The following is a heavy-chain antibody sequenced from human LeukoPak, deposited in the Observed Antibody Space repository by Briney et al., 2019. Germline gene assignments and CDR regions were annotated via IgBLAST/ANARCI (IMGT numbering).Heavy chain of an antibody. J-gene: IGHJ4*02. Sequence: SETLSLTCTVSGGSISSSSYYWGWIRQPPGKGLEWIGSIYYSGSTYYNPSLKSRVTISVDTSKNQFSLKLSSVTAADTAVYYCARRRDDILTGYRTFDYWGQGTLVTVSS. CDR2: IYYSGST. D-gene: IGHD3-9*01. V-gene: IGHV4-39*01. CDR3: ARRRDDILTGYRTFDY. CDR1: GGSISSSSYY.